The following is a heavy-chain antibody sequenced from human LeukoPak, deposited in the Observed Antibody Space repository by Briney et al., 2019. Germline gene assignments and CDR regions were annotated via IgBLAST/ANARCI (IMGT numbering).Heavy chain of an antibody. CDR3: AREAEWELLNPFDY. J-gene: IGHJ4*02. V-gene: IGHV3-7*01. D-gene: IGHD1-26*01. Sequence: PGGSLRLSCAASGFTFSSYWMSWVRQAPGKGLEWVANIKQDGSEKYYVDSVKGRFTISRDNAKKSLYLQMNSLRAEDTAVYYCAREAEWELLNPFDYWGQGTLVTVSS. CDR1: GFTFSSYW. CDR2: IKQDGSEK.